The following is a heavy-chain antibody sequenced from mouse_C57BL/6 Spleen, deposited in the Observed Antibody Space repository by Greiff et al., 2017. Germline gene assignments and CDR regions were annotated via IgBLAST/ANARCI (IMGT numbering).Heavy chain of an antibody. D-gene: IGHD2-1*01. V-gene: IGHV1-55*01. Sequence: QVHVKQPGAELVKPGASVKMSCKASGYTFTSYWITWVKQRPGQGLEWIGDIYPGSGSTNYNEKFKSKATLTVDTSSSTAYMQLSSLTSEDSAVYYCARDYGNYWGQGTLVTVSA. CDR2: IYPGSGST. CDR3: ARDYGNY. J-gene: IGHJ3*01. CDR1: GYTFTSYW.